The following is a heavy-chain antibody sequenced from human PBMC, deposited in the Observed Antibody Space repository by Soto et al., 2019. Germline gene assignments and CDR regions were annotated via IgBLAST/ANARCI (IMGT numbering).Heavy chain of an antibody. Sequence: EVQLLESGGGLVQPGGSLRLSCAASGFAFSTYAMTWVRQAPGKGLEWVSAISGGGGKTYYADSVKGRFTLSRDNSKSTLYLQMNSLRAEDTALYYCAKDAYGDYGRILDYWGQGTLVTVSS. CDR2: ISGGGGKT. CDR1: GFAFSTYA. J-gene: IGHJ4*02. CDR3: AKDAYGDYGRILDY. D-gene: IGHD4-17*01. V-gene: IGHV3-23*01.